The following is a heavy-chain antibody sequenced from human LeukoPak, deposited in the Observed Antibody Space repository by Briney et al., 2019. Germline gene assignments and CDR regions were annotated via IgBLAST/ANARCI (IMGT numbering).Heavy chain of an antibody. Sequence: ASVKVSFKASGGTFSSYAISWVRQAPGQGLEWMGIIIPSDGSISYAQKFQGRVTMTRDTSTSTVYMELSSLRSEDTAVYYCARGKVVTMVRGVIITYFDYWGQGTLVTVSS. CDR1: GGTFSSYA. V-gene: IGHV1-46*01. CDR2: IIPSDGSI. CDR3: ARGKVVTMVRGVIITYFDY. J-gene: IGHJ4*02. D-gene: IGHD3-10*01.